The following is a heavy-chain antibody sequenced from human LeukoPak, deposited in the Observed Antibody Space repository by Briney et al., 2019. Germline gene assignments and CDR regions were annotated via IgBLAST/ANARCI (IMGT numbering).Heavy chain of an antibody. Sequence: GGSLRLSCAASGFTFSNAWMNWVRQAPGKGLEWVSAISNNGGYTYYADSVQGRFTISRDNSKSTLCLQMNSLRAEDTAVYYCAKQLGYCSDGSCYFPYWGQGTLVTVSS. V-gene: IGHV3-23*01. CDR3: AKQLGYCSDGSCYFPY. CDR1: GFTFSNAW. J-gene: IGHJ4*02. CDR2: ISNNGGYT. D-gene: IGHD2-15*01.